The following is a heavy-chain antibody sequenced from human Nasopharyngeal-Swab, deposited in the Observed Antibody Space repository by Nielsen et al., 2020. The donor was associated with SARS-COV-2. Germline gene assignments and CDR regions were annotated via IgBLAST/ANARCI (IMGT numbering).Heavy chain of an antibody. CDR3: ARAFGGGYYYGMDV. CDR2: ISYDGSNK. J-gene: IGHJ6*02. Sequence: GGSLRLSCAASGFTFSSYSMHWVRPAPGKGLEWVAVISYDGSNKYYADSVKGRFTIPRDKSKNPLYLQMNSLRAEDTAVYYCARAFGGGYYYGMDVWGQGTTVTVSS. D-gene: IGHD3-10*01. CDR1: GFTFSSYS. V-gene: IGHV3-30*04.